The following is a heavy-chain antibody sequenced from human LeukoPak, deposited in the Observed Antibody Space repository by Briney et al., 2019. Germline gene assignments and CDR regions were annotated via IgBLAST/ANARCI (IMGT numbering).Heavy chain of an antibody. D-gene: IGHD3-10*01. CDR3: ARVTMIRGFGGNWFDP. Sequence: GRSLRLSCAASGFTFSSYGMHWVRQAPGKGLEWVSVMYTGGTTNYADSVKGRFTISRDNSKNTLYLQMNSLRTEDTAVYYCARVTMIRGFGGNWFDPWGQGTLVTVSS. V-gene: IGHV3-NL1*01. J-gene: IGHJ5*02. CDR1: GFTFSSYG. CDR2: MYTGGTT.